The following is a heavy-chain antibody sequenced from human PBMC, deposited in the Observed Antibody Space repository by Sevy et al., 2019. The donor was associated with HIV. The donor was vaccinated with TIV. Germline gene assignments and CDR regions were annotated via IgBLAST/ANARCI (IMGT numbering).Heavy chain of an antibody. CDR1: GFTFSNYA. D-gene: IGHD2-2*01. CDR3: AREGSSNSHDY. V-gene: IGHV3-23*01. Sequence: GASLKISCAASGFTFSNYAMSSVRQAPGKGLAWVSTFSLGCGKINYADSVKGRFTISRDNSKNIMYMQMNSLRAEDTAISYHAREGSSNSHDYWSQGTLVPVSS. J-gene: IGHJ4*02. CDR2: FSLGCGKI.